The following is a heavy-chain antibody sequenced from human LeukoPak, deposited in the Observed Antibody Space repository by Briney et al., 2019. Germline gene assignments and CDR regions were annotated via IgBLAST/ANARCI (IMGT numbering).Heavy chain of an antibody. CDR1: GGSISSGGYY. Sequence: SQTLSLTCTVSGGSISSGGYYWSWIRQHPGKGLEWIGYIYYSGSTYYNPSLKSRVTISVDTSKNQFSLKLSSVTAADTAVYYCARDVLRYSSGWYYYYGMDVWGQGTTVTVSS. D-gene: IGHD6-19*01. CDR3: ARDVLRYSSGWYYYYGMDV. J-gene: IGHJ6*02. V-gene: IGHV4-31*03. CDR2: IYYSGST.